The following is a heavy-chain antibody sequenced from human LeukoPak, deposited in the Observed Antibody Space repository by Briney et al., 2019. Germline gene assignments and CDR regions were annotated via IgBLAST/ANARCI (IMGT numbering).Heavy chain of an antibody. J-gene: IGHJ4*02. D-gene: IGHD3-10*01. CDR1: GGSISSSSYY. V-gene: IGHV4-39*01. CDR2: IYYSGST. Sequence: PSETLSLTCTVSGGSISSSSYYWGWIRQPPGKGLEWIGSIYYSGSTYYNPSLKSRVTISVDTSENQFSLKLSSVTAADTAVYYCARLDSVLLPGYWGQGTLVTVSS. CDR3: ARLDSVLLPGY.